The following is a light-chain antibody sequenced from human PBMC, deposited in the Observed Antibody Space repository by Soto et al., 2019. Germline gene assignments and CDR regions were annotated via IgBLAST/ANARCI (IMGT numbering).Light chain of an antibody. V-gene: IGKV3-15*01. Sequence: IGMTHSPASVSVSAGEVATLSFRAIQSFSISLAWYQQKPGQAPRLLIYDASTRATGIPARFSGSGSGTEFTLTISRLPSADFAVYYCQQYSNWPWTFGQGTKVDIK. J-gene: IGKJ1*01. CDR1: QSFSIS. CDR2: DAS. CDR3: QQYSNWPWT.